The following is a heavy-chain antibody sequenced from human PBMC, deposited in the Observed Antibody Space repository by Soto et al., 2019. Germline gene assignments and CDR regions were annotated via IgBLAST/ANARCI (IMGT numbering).Heavy chain of an antibody. J-gene: IGHJ4*02. D-gene: IGHD6-19*01. Sequence: SETLSLTCAVSGYSISSGYYWAWIRQPPGKGLEWFGSISHSGNTYYNPSLESRVTISAHTSKNQFSLELSSVTAADTAIYYCARVHSSGHGVDYWGQGTLVTVSA. V-gene: IGHV4-38-2*01. CDR2: ISHSGNT. CDR3: ARVHSSGHGVDY. CDR1: GYSISSGYY.